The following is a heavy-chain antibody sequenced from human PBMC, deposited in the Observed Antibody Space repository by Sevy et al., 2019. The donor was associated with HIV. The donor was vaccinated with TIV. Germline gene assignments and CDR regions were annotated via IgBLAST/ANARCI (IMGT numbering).Heavy chain of an antibody. CDR3: VRAIQLAASY. J-gene: IGHJ4*02. D-gene: IGHD2-15*01. V-gene: IGHV3-7*02. Sequence: GGSLRLSCEASAITIRDYWMSWVRRAPGKGLEWVANLNPDGTRIYYADSVKGRFTISRDHAKTSVFLQMSSLRAEDTAAYYCVRAIQLAASYWGQGTLVTVSS. CDR2: LNPDGTRI. CDR1: AITIRDYW.